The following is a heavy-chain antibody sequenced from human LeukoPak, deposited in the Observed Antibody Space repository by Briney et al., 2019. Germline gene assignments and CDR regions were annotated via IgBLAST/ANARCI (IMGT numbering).Heavy chain of an antibody. Sequence: PSQTLSLTCTVSAGSISSYYASCIRQPAGKGLEWIGRIYTSGSTNYNPSLKSRVTMSVDTSKNQFSLKLSSVTAADTAVYYCAREMSVTDAFDIWGQGTMVTVSS. J-gene: IGHJ3*02. CDR3: AREMSVTDAFDI. CDR1: AGSISSYY. CDR2: IYTSGST. V-gene: IGHV4-4*07.